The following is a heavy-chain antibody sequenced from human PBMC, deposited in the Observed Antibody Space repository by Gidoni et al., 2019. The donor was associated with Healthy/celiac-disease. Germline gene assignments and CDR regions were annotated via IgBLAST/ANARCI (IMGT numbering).Heavy chain of an antibody. J-gene: IGHJ4*02. V-gene: IGHV4-38-2*02. CDR1: GYSISSGYY. CDR2: IYHSGST. D-gene: IGHD6-19*01. Sequence: QVQLQESGPGLVKPSETLSLTCAVSGYSISSGYYWGWIRQPPGKGLEWIGSIYHSGSTYYNPSLKSRVTISVDTSKNQFSLKLSSVTAADTAVYYCATEAVAGTRWGQGTLVTVSS. CDR3: ATEAVAGTR.